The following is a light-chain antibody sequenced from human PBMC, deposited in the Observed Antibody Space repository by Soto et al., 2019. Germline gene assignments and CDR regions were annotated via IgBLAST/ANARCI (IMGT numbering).Light chain of an antibody. J-gene: IGLJ2*01. CDR2: DVS. V-gene: IGLV2-23*02. Sequence: QSALTQPASVSGSPGQSITISCTGISSDVGSYNLVSWYQQHPGKAPKLMIYDVSKRPSGVSNRFSGSKSGNTASLTISGLHAEDEADYSCCSYAGSDTFVFGGGTKLTVL. CDR3: CSYAGSDTFV. CDR1: SSDVGSYNL.